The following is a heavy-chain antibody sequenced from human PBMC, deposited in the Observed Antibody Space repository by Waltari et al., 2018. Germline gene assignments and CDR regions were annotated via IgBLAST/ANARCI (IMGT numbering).Heavy chain of an antibody. CDR1: GFTFSSYS. CDR3: ARDEYNWNHLYYYYMDV. Sequence: EVQLVESGGGLVQPGGSLRLSCAASGFTFSSYSMNWVRQAPGKGLEWVSYISSSSSTIYCADSVEGRCTISRDNAKNSLYLQMNSRRAEDTAVYYCARDEYNWNHLYYYYMDVWGKGTTVTISS. J-gene: IGHJ6*03. D-gene: IGHD1-20*01. CDR2: ISSSSSTI. V-gene: IGHV3-48*04.